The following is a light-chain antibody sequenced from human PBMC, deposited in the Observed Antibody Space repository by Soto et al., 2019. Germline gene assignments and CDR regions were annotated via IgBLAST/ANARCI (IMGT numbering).Light chain of an antibody. CDR2: GAS. V-gene: IGKV3-20*01. CDR3: QQYGNSPYT. Sequence: EIVLTQSPGTLSLSPGERATLSCRASQSVSGSYLAWYQQKPGQAPRLLIYGASSGATGIPVRFSGSGSGTDFTLTISRLEPEDFAMYYCQQYGNSPYTFGQGTKLEIK. J-gene: IGKJ2*01. CDR1: QSVSGSY.